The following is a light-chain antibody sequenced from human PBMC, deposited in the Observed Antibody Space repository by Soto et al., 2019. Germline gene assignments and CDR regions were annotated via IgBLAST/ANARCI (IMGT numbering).Light chain of an antibody. CDR3: SPYISDNRSYV. CDR1: SSDIGAYTS. V-gene: IGLV2-14*01. Sequence: QSVLTQPASVSGSPGQSITISCTGTSSDIGAYTSVSWYQHHPGKAPKVMIYEVSKRPSGVSIRFSGSKSGNTASLTISGLQAEDEAHYYCSPYISDNRSYVFGTGTKVTVL. CDR2: EVS. J-gene: IGLJ1*01.